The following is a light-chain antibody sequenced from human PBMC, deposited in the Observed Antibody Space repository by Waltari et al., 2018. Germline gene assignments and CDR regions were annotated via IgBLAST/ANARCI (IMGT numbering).Light chain of an antibody. Sequence: QLMLTQSHSASASLVASAKLTCTLSGGHSTYSIAWHLQQPQKGTRYWMKVNSEGSHSKGHGIPDRFSGSSAGAVRDLSSSSLQSEDEADYYCRTGGFGIGVFCGGTKLTVV. CDR1: GGHSTYS. V-gene: IGLV4-69*01. J-gene: IGLJ3*02. CDR3: RTGGFGIGV. CDR2: VNSEGSH.